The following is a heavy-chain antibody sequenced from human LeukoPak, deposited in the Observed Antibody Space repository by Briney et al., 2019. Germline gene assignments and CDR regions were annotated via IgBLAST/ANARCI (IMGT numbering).Heavy chain of an antibody. J-gene: IGHJ4*02. D-gene: IGHD5-24*01. CDR2: IYSTGDT. CDR3: ATSRRGWVQFAYYFDY. CDR1: EFTVSRNY. Sequence: PGGSLRLSCAASEFTVSRNYMSWVRQAPGKGLEWVSVIYSTGDTSYADSVKGRFTISRHNSKNTLYLHMNSLRSEDTAVYYCATSRRGWVQFAYYFDYWGQGTLVTVSS. V-gene: IGHV3-53*04.